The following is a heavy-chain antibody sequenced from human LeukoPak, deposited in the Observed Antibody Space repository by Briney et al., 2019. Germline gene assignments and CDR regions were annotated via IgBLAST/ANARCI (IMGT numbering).Heavy chain of an antibody. CDR1: GFTFDDYA. J-gene: IGHJ4*02. CDR3: AKDTRYQLLAY. Sequence: GGSLRLSCAASGFTFDDYAMHWVRHAPGKGLEWVSGISWNSGSIGYADSVKGRFTISRDNAKNSLYLQMNSLRAEDTALYYCAKDTRYQLLAYWGQGTLVTVSS. CDR2: ISWNSGSI. D-gene: IGHD2-2*01. V-gene: IGHV3-9*01.